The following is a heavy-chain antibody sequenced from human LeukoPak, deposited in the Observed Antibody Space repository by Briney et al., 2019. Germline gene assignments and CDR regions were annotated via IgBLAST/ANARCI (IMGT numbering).Heavy chain of an antibody. CDR3: ARGPGYDVLTGYWDY. J-gene: IGHJ4*02. CDR1: GGTFSSYA. V-gene: IGHV1-69*13. D-gene: IGHD3-9*01. Sequence: VASVKVSCKASGGTFSSYAISWVRQAPGQGLEWMGGIIPIFGTANYAQKFQGRVTITADESTSTAYMELSSLRSEDTAVHYCARGPGYDVLTGYWDYWGQGTLVTVSS. CDR2: IIPIFGTA.